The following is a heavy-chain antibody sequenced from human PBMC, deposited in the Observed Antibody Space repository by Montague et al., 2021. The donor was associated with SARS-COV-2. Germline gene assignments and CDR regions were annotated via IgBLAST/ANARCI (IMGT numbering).Heavy chain of an antibody. D-gene: IGHD1-14*01. J-gene: IGHJ4*02. V-gene: IGHV6-1*01. Sequence: CAISGDSVARNIAAWDWNTQSPSKGLEWLGRTYYKSKWYNDYAVSVRSRITISPDTSKNQFSLQLNSVTPEDTAVYYCTQERGPGRTTWHYFDYWGQGTLVTVYS. CDR2: TYYKSKWYN. CDR1: GDSVARNIAA. CDR3: TQERGPGRTTWHYFDY.